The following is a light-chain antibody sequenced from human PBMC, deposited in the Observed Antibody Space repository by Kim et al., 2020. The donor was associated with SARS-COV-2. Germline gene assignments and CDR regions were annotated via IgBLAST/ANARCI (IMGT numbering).Light chain of an antibody. Sequence: GDRVNITCRASQGIKNFLAWYQHRPGKVPKLLIYGASALQSGVPSRFSGRGSGTDFTLSISSLQPEDLATYYCQKYDSAPRTFGPGTKVDIK. CDR1: QGIKNF. CDR3: QKYDSAPRT. J-gene: IGKJ1*01. V-gene: IGKV1-27*01. CDR2: GAS.